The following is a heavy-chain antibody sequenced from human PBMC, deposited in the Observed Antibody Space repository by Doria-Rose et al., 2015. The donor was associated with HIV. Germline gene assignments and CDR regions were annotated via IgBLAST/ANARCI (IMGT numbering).Heavy chain of an antibody. Sequence: TCTVSGDSIHNFYWTWVRQAAGKGLEWTGRIYSTGSTNYNPSLQSRVTISIDTSRSQFSLSLRSVTAADTAFYFCARDRGDYWGQGALVTVTS. V-gene: IGHV4-4*07. CDR1: GDSIHNFY. CDR3: ARDRGDY. CDR2: IYSTGST. J-gene: IGHJ4*02.